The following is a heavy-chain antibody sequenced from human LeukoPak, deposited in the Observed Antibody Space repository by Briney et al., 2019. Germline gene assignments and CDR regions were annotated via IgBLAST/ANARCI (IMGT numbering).Heavy chain of an antibody. CDR3: ANGRESFDY. V-gene: IGHV3-23*01. J-gene: IGHJ4*02. Sequence: GGALRLSCAASGFTFSSYAMSWVRQAPGKGVEWVSAISGSGGSTYYADSVKGRFTISRDNSKNTLYLQMNSLRAEDTAVYYCANGRESFDYWGQGTLVTVSS. CDR2: ISGSGGST. CDR1: GFTFSSYA.